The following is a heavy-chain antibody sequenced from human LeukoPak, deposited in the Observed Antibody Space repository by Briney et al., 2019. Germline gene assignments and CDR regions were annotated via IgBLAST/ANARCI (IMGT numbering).Heavy chain of an antibody. Sequence: GGSLRLSCAASGFTFSSYGMHWVRQAPGKGLEWVAVIWYDGSNKYYADSVKGRFTISRDNSKNTLYLQMNSLRAEDTAVYYCAREPYIVGATRVYMDVWGKGTTVTASS. CDR1: GFTFSSYG. D-gene: IGHD1-26*01. J-gene: IGHJ6*03. CDR2: IWYDGSNK. V-gene: IGHV3-33*01. CDR3: AREPYIVGATRVYMDV.